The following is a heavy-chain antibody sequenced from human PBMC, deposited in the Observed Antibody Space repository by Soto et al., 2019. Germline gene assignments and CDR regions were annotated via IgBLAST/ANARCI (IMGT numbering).Heavy chain of an antibody. J-gene: IGHJ4*02. D-gene: IGHD6-13*01. CDR2: ITHSGST. Sequence: QVQLQQWGAGLLKPSETLSLTCAVYGGSFSGYYWSWIRQPPGKGLEWIGEITHSGSTNYSPSLKSRVSISVDTSKNQFSLKLSCVNAADTAVYYCASRAPYSSSWYSLIPHHRGLSYYFDYWGQGTLVTVSS. V-gene: IGHV4-34*01. CDR1: GGSFSGYY. CDR3: ASRAPYSSSWYSLIPHHRGLSYYFDY.